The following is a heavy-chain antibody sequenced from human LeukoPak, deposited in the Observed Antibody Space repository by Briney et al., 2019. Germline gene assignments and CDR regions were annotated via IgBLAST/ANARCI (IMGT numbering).Heavy chain of an antibody. Sequence: GASLRLSCAASGFTFSSYAMSSVRQAPGKGLEWGSAISGSGGSTYYADSVKGRFTISRDNSKNTLYLQMNSLRAEDTAVYYCARVRIQLFDAFDIWGQGTMVTVSS. CDR1: GFTFSSYA. CDR2: ISGSGGST. V-gene: IGHV3-23*01. CDR3: ARVRIQLFDAFDI. J-gene: IGHJ3*02. D-gene: IGHD5-18*01.